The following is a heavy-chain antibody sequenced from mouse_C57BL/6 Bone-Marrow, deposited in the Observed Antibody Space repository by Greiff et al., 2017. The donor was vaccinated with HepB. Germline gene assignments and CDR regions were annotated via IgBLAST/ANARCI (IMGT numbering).Heavy chain of an antibody. D-gene: IGHD2-1*01. CDR1: GYTFTDYY. CDR2: INPNNGGT. V-gene: IGHV1-26*01. J-gene: IGHJ2*01. CDR3: ARVEGYYGYYFDY. Sequence: EVQLQQSGPELVKPGASVKISCKASGYTFTDYYMNWVKQSHGKSLEWIGDINPNNGGTSYNQKFKGKATLTVDKSSSTAYMELRSLTSEDSAVYYCARVEGYYGYYFDYWGQGTTFTVSS.